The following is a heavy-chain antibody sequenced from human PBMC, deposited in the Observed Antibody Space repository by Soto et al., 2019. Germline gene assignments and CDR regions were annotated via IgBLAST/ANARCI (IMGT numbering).Heavy chain of an antibody. CDR3: AKEDAAVAGFDY. V-gene: IGHV3-11*01. D-gene: IGHD6-19*01. J-gene: IGHJ4*02. Sequence: GGSLSLSCAASGFPFSDYDMSWIRQAPGKGLEWVSYISSSGSTIYYADSVKGRFTISRDNAKNSLYLQMNSLRAEDTAVYYCAKEDAAVAGFDYWGQGTLVTVSS. CDR1: GFPFSDYD. CDR2: ISSSGSTI.